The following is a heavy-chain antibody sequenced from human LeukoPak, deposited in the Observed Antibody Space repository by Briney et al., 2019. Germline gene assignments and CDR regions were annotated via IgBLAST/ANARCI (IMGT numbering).Heavy chain of an antibody. V-gene: IGHV3-23*01. CDR2: MSASGGST. Sequence: GGSLRLSCAASGFTFSSNATSWVRQAPGKGLEWVSTMSASGGSTYYADSVKGRVTISGDNSKNTLYLQMNSLRAEDTAVYYCAKVTRYLMYFFGYWGQGTLVTVSS. D-gene: IGHD1-14*01. CDR3: AKVTRYLMYFFGY. CDR1: GFTFSSNA. J-gene: IGHJ4*02.